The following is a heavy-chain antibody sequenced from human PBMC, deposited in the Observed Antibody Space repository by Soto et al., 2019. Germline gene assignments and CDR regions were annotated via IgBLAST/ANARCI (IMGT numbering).Heavy chain of an antibody. Sequence: EVQLVESGGVVVQPGGSLRLSCAASGFTFDDYTMHWVRQAPGKGLEWVSLISWDGSGTYYADSVKGRFTISRDNSKNSLYLQMNSLRTEYTALYYCAKDFYYGSGSYTGSGAFDIWGQGTMVTVSS. CDR2: ISWDGSGT. V-gene: IGHV3-43*01. J-gene: IGHJ3*02. CDR1: GFTFDDYT. D-gene: IGHD3-10*01. CDR3: AKDFYYGSGSYTGSGAFDI.